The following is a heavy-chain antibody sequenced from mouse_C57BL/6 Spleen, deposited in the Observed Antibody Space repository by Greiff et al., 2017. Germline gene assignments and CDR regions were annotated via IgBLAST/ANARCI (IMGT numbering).Heavy chain of an antibody. V-gene: IGHV1-19*01. Sequence: EVQLQQSGPVLVKPGASVKMSCKASGYTFTDSYMNWVKQSHGKSLEWIGVINPYNGGTSYNQKFKGKATLTVDKSSSTAYMELNSLTSEDSAVYYCARWGYYGSSYDFDYWGQGTTLTVSS. CDR1: GYTFTDSY. D-gene: IGHD1-1*01. J-gene: IGHJ2*01. CDR2: INPYNGGT. CDR3: ARWGYYGSSYDFDY.